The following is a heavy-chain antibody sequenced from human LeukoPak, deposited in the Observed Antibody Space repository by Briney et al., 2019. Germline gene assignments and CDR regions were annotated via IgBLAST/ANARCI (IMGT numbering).Heavy chain of an antibody. Sequence: PSETLSLTCTVSGGSISSSSYYWGWIRQPPGKGLEWIGSIYYSGSTYYNPSLKSRVTISVDTSKNQFSLKLSSVTAAGTTVYYCARHKSGSYYAWGQGTLVTVSS. V-gene: IGHV4-39*01. CDR3: ARHKSGSYYA. D-gene: IGHD1-26*01. CDR2: IYYSGST. CDR1: GGSISSSSYY. J-gene: IGHJ5*02.